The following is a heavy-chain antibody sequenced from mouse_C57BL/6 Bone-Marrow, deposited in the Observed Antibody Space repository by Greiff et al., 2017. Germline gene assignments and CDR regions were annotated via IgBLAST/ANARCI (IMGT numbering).Heavy chain of an antibody. CDR3: ARVTTVVAGNFDY. V-gene: IGHV1-42*01. CDR1: GYSFTGYY. CDR2: INPSTGGT. J-gene: IGHJ2*01. D-gene: IGHD1-1*01. Sequence: VQLQQSGPELVKPGASVKISCKASGYSFTGYYMNWVKQSPEKSLEWIGEINPSTGGTTYNQKFKAKATLTVDKSSSTAYMQLKSLTSEDSAVYYCARVTTVVAGNFDYWGQGTTLTVSS.